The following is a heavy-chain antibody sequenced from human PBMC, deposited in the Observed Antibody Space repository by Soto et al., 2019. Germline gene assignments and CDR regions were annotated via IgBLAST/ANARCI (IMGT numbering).Heavy chain of an antibody. CDR2: IYTSGST. D-gene: IGHD5-18*01. Sequence: PSETLSLTCSVSGTSVSNYYWSWIRQPAGKGLEHIGRIYTSGSTSYNPSLKGRVTMSMDTSQTQIYLNLTSVTAADTAVYYCARGGIQLSYAFDYWGQGIQVTVSS. CDR1: GTSVSNYY. CDR3: ARGGIQLSYAFDY. J-gene: IGHJ4*02. V-gene: IGHV4-4*07.